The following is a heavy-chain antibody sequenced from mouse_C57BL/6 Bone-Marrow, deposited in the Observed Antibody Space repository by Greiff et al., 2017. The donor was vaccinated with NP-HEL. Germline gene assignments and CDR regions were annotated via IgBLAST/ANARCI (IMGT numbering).Heavy chain of an antibody. CDR3: AQYGYYGYFDV. CDR1: GFSLTSYG. J-gene: IGHJ1*03. V-gene: IGHV2-2*01. Sequence: VQLQESGPGLVQPSQSLSITCTVSGFSLTSYGVHWVRQSPGKGLEWLGVIWSGGSTAYNAAFISRLRISKDNSKSQVFLKMNSLQADDTAIYYCAQYGYYGYFDVWGTGTTVTVSS. D-gene: IGHD2-2*01. CDR2: IWSGGST.